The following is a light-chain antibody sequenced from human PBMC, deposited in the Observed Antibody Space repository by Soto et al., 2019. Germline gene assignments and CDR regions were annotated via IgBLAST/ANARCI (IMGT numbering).Light chain of an antibody. CDR1: QDIGTY. J-gene: IGKJ1*01. V-gene: IGKV1-8*01. CDR2: DAS. Sequence: AIQLTQSPSSFSASTGDRVSITCRATQDIGTYLAWYQQIPGKAPKLLIYDASTLQTGVPSRFSGSGSGTDFTLTISYLQSEDFGTYYCQQFYNYPRTFGQGTKVDTK. CDR3: QQFYNYPRT.